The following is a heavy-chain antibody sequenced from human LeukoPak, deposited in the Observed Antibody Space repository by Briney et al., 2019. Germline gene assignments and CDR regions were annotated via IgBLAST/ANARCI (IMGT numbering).Heavy chain of an antibody. V-gene: IGHV1-2*02. CDR3: ARDSGYSSGWYINRPHWFDY. CDR2: INPNSGGT. CDR1: GYTFTGYC. Sequence: ASVKVSCKASGYTFTGYCMHWVRQAPGQGLEWMGWINPNSGGTNYAQKFQGRVTMTRDTSISTAYMELSRLRSDDTAVYYCARDSGYSSGWYINRPHWFDYWGKGTTVTVSS. J-gene: IGHJ6*04. D-gene: IGHD6-19*01.